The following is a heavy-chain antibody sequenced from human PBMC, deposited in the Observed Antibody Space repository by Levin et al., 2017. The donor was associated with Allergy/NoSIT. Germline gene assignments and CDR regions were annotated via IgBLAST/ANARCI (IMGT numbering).Heavy chain of an antibody. Sequence: SETLSLTCGVYGGSFTGFYWTWARQPPGKGLEWIGEINHDGGTNYNPALKSRVTISIDTSKNQFSLRLNSVTAADTAVYYCARGQPRHNIGWFADYWGQGNLVTVSS. CDR1: GGSFTGFY. J-gene: IGHJ4*02. CDR3: ARGQPRHNIGWFADY. CDR2: INHDGGT. V-gene: IGHV4-34*01. D-gene: IGHD3-10*01.